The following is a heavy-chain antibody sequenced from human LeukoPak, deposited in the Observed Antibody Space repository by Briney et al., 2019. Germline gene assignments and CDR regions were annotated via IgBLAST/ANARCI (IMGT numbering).Heavy chain of an antibody. CDR2: IYTSGST. Sequence: SETLSLTCTVSGGSLSSYYWSWIRQPAGKGLEWIGRIYTSGSTNYNPSLKSRVTMSVDTSKNQFSLKLSSVTAADTAVYYCARDMTTVTSDLYFDYGMDVWGQGTTVTASS. J-gene: IGHJ6*02. D-gene: IGHD4-17*01. V-gene: IGHV4-4*07. CDR1: GGSLSSYY. CDR3: ARDMTTVTSDLYFDYGMDV.